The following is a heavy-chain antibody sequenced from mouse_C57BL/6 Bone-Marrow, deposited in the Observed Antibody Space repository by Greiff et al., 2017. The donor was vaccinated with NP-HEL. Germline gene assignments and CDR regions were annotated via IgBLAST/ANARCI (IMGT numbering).Heavy chain of an antibody. D-gene: IGHD1-1*01. CDR1: GYAFSSSW. CDR2: IYPGDGDT. J-gene: IGHJ1*03. V-gene: IGHV1-82*01. Sequence: QVQLQQSGPELVKPGASVKISCKASGYAFSSSWMNWVKQRPGKGLEWIGRIYPGDGDTNYNGKFKGKATLTADKSSSPAYMQLSSLTSEDSAVYFCARRYYGGGYFDVWGTGTTVTVSS. CDR3: ARRYYGGGYFDV.